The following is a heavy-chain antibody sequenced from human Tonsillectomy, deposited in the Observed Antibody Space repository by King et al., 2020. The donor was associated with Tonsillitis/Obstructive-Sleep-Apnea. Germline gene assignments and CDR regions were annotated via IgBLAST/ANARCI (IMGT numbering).Heavy chain of an antibody. D-gene: IGHD2-2*01. CDR2: IDPSDSYT. CDR1: GYSFTSYW. Sequence: VQLVESGAEVKKPGESLRISCKGSGYSFTSYWISWVRQMPGKGLEGMGRIDPSDSYTNYSPSFQGHVTISADKSISTAYLQWSSLKASDTAMYYCARPGCSSTSCYGGGYWGQGTLVTVSS. V-gene: IGHV5-10-1*01. CDR3: ARPGCSSTSCYGGGY. J-gene: IGHJ4*02.